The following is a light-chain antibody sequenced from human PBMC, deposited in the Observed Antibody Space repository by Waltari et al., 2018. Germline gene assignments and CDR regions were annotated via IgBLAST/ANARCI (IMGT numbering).Light chain of an antibody. Sequence: EIVLPQSPGTLSLSPGERATRSCRASQSVSDYYLAWYQQKPGQAPRLLIYSAYNRAAGVPDRFSGSGSGTDFTLTISRLEPGDFAVYYCQQYGSSFPWTFGQGTKVEI. J-gene: IGKJ1*01. V-gene: IGKV3-20*01. CDR3: QQYGSSFPWT. CDR1: QSVSDYY. CDR2: SAY.